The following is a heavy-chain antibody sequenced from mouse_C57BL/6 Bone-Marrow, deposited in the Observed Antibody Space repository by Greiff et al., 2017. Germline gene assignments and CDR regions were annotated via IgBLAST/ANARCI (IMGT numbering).Heavy chain of an antibody. Sequence: VQLQQSGPELVKPGASVKISCKASGYSFTGYYLNWVKQSPEKSLEWIGELNPSTGGTTYNQKFKAKATLTVDKSSSTAYMQLKSLTSEDSAVYYCAIRGGWLRGAMDYWGQGTSVTVAS. CDR2: LNPSTGGT. CDR3: AIRGGWLRGAMDY. CDR1: GYSFTGYY. J-gene: IGHJ4*01. V-gene: IGHV1-42*01. D-gene: IGHD2-2*01.